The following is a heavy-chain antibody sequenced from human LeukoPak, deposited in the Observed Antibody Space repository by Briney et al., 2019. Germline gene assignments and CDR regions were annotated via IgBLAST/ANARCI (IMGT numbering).Heavy chain of an antibody. Sequence: SQTLSLTCTVSGGSISSGGYYCSWIRQHPGQALQWIGYIYYSGIAYYTPSLKSRVAISVDTSKNQFSLNLSSVTAADTAVYYCAREERSWFDPWGQGTLVTVSS. V-gene: IGHV4-31*03. J-gene: IGHJ5*02. CDR3: AREERSWFDP. CDR1: GGSISSGGYY. CDR2: IYYSGIA.